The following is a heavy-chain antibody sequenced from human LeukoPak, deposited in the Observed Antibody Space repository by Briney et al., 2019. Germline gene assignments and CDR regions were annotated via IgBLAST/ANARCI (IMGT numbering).Heavy chain of an antibody. J-gene: IGHJ4*02. V-gene: IGHV4-31*03. CDR1: GGSISSGGYY. D-gene: IGHD4-11*01. Sequence: SETLSLTCTVSGGSISSGGYYWSWIRQHPGKGLEWIGYIYYSGSTYYNPFLKSRVTISVDTSKNQFSLKLSSVTAADTAVYYCARLSSTTVFDYWGQGTLVTVSS. CDR3: ARLSSTTVFDY. CDR2: IYYSGST.